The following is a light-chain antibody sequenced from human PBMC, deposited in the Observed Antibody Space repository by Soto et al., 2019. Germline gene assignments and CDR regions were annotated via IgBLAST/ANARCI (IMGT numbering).Light chain of an antibody. CDR1: QDIGTK. J-gene: IGKJ1*01. V-gene: IGKV3-15*01. CDR3: QQYYHWRT. Sequence: EIVMTQSAAILSVSPGETGTLSCRASQDIGTKLAWYQQKPGQAPRLLMYDVSTRASAAPARFSGSGSGSEFTLTISSLQSEDFAIYFCQQYYHWRTFGQGTKVDIK. CDR2: DVS.